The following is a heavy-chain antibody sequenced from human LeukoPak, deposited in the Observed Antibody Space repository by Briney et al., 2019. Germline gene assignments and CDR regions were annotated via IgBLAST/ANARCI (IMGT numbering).Heavy chain of an antibody. CDR2: ITKSGAHT. J-gene: IGHJ2*01. CDR1: GFTFSGYG. CDR3: AKDQAVGAEYWYFDL. Sequence: PGGSLRLSCAASGFTFSGYGMSWVRQAPGQGLEWVSAITKSGAHTHYADSVKGRFTISRDNSKNTLSLQMNSLRAEDMAIYYCAKDQAVGAEYWYFDLWGRGTLVTVSS. V-gene: IGHV3-23*01. D-gene: IGHD1-26*01.